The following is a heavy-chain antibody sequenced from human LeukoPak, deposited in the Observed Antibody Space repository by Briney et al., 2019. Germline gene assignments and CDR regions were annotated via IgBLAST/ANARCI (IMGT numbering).Heavy chain of an antibody. Sequence: SETLSLTCAVYGGSFSGYYWSWIRQPPGKGLEWIGEINHSGSTNYYPSLKSRVTISVDTSKNQFSLKLSSVTAADTAVYYCARGTGGRGALNFDYWGQGTLVTVSS. CDR3: ARGTGGRGALNFDY. V-gene: IGHV4-34*01. D-gene: IGHD1-14*01. J-gene: IGHJ4*02. CDR2: INHSGST. CDR1: GGSFSGYY.